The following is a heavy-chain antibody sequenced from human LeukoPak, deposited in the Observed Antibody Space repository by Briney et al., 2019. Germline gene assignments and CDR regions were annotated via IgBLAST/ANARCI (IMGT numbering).Heavy chain of an antibody. V-gene: IGHV4-59*01. J-gene: IGHJ6*03. CDR1: GGSISSYY. Sequence: SQTLSLTCTVSGGSISSYYWSWIRQPPGKGLEWIGYIYYSGSTNYNPSLKSRVTISVDTSKNQFSLKLSSVTAADTAVYYCAREADRSGWYAGGMDVWGKGTTVTVSS. D-gene: IGHD6-19*01. CDR2: IYYSGST. CDR3: AREADRSGWYAGGMDV.